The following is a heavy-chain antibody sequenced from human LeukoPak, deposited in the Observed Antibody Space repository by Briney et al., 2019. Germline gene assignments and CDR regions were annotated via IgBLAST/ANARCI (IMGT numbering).Heavy chain of an antibody. Sequence: ASVKVSCKASGYTFTGYYMHWVRQAPGQGLEWMGWINPNSGGTNYAQKFQGRVTMTRDTSISTAYMELSRLRSDDTAVYYCARVRRRITIFGVVISDYYYMDVWGKGTTVTISS. CDR2: INPNSGGT. D-gene: IGHD3-3*01. J-gene: IGHJ6*03. CDR3: ARVRRRITIFGVVISDYYYMDV. V-gene: IGHV1-2*02. CDR1: GYTFTGYY.